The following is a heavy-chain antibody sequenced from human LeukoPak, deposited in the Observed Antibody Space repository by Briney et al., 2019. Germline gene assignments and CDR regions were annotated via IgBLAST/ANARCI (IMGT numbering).Heavy chain of an antibody. CDR3: ARRSSIITSDAFDI. CDR1: GGSFSGYY. D-gene: IGHD3-16*01. CDR2: IYYSGST. J-gene: IGHJ3*02. Sequence: SETLSLTCALYGGSFSGYYWSWIRQPPGKGLEWIGYIYYSGSTYYNPSLKSRITISVDMSKNQFSLKLTSVTAADTAVYYCARRSSIITSDAFDIWGQGTMVTVSS. V-gene: IGHV4-34*11.